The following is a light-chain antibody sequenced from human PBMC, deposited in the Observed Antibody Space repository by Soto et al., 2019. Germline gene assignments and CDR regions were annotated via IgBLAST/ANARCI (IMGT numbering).Light chain of an antibody. CDR1: QSIRTS. V-gene: IGKV1-39*01. CDR3: QQSYSTPPT. Sequence: DIQMTQSPSSLSASVGDRVTITCRASQSIRTSLNWYQQKPGKAPKLLIYGGFSLQSGAPSRFIGSGSGTDFTLTISSLQPEDFAVYYCQQSYSTPPTFGQGTKVEIK. CDR2: GGF. J-gene: IGKJ2*01.